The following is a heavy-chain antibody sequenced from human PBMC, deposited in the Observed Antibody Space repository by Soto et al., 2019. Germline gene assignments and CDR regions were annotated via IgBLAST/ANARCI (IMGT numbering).Heavy chain of an antibody. D-gene: IGHD2-15*01. CDR1: GFTFSSYG. J-gene: IGHJ6*02. CDR3: AKGRIVEMATIINPLANYYGMDV. CDR2: ISYDGSNK. Sequence: HPGGSLRLSCAASGFTFSSYGMHWVRQAPGKGLEWVAVISYDGSNKYYADSVKGRFTISRDNSKNTLYLQMNSLRAEDTAVYYCAKGRIVEMATIINPLANYYGMDVWGQGTTVTVSS. V-gene: IGHV3-30*18.